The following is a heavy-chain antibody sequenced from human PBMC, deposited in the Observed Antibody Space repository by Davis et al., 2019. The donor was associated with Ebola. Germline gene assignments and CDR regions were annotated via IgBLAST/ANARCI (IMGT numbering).Heavy chain of an antibody. D-gene: IGHD4-17*01. J-gene: IGHJ6*04. CDR3: AKDIEAYGDRWRDGMDV. Sequence: GESLKISCAASGFTFSDYYMSWIRQAPGKGLEWVSYISSSGSTIYYADSVKGRFTISRDNAENSLYLQMNSLRAEDTALYYCAKDIEAYGDRWRDGMDVWGKGTTVTVSS. CDR1: GFTFSDYY. V-gene: IGHV3-11*01. CDR2: ISSSGSTI.